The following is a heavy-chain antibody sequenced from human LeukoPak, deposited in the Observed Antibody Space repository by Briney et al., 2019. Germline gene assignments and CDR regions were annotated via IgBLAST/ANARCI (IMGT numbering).Heavy chain of an antibody. CDR3: ARGEDNYDFWSGGGWDY. CDR2: IYTSGST. V-gene: IGHV4-4*07. Sequence: PSETLSLTCTVSGDSISDYYWSWIRQPAGKGLEWIGRIYTSGSTNYNPSLKSRVTISVDTSKNQFSLKLSSVTAADTAVYYCARGEDNYDFWSGGGWDYWGQGTLVTVSS. J-gene: IGHJ4*02. CDR1: GDSISDYY. D-gene: IGHD3-3*01.